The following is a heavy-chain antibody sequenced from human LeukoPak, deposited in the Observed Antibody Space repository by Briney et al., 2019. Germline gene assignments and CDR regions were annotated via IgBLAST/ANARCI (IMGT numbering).Heavy chain of an antibody. J-gene: IGHJ4*02. V-gene: IGHV1-69*01. Sequence: ASVKVSCKASGGTFSSYAISWVRQAPGQGLEWMGGIIPIFGTANYAQKFQGRVTITADESTSKAYMELSSLRSEDTAVYYCARDKGYNWNYPYFDYWGQGTLVTVSS. CDR1: GGTFSSYA. CDR3: ARDKGYNWNYPYFDY. D-gene: IGHD1-7*01. CDR2: IIPIFGTA.